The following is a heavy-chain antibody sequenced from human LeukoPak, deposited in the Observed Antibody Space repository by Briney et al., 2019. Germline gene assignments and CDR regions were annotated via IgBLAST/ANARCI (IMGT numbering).Heavy chain of an antibody. D-gene: IGHD3-3*01. V-gene: IGHV3-23*01. CDR3: ARCYDFWSGFTLISPSRFFDM. J-gene: IGHJ3*02. CDR2: ISGSGGSK. CDR1: GFTFSRYY. Sequence: GGTLRLSCAASGFTFSRYYMSWVRQAPGKGLEWVSDISGSGGSKYYADSVKGPCTISRDNSQNPLHLQMNILKAEDTAVYYLARCYDFWSGFTLISPSRFFDMWG.